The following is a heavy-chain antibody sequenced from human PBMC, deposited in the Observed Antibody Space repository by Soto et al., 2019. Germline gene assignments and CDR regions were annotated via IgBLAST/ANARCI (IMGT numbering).Heavy chain of an antibody. D-gene: IGHD2-8*01. CDR2: ISGYNGDT. V-gene: IGHV1-18*01. CDR3: EKNGQPPYYYYGLDV. CDR1: GYTFTRYG. J-gene: IGHJ6*02. Sequence: GASVKVSCKASGYTFTRYGISWVRQAPGQGLEWMGWISGYNGDTNYAQKFQGRVNMTIDTSTTTAYMELRSLTSDDTAVYYCEKNGQPPYYYYGLDVWGQGTKVTVSS.